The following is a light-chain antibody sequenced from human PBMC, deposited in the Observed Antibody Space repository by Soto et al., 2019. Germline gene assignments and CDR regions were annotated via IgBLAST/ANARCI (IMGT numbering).Light chain of an antibody. CDR2: AAS. V-gene: IGKV3-20*01. CDR1: QSVSSSH. Sequence: VVLTMSSCTLSLSTRERAALSCRASQSVSSSHLAWYQQKPGLAPRLLIFAASSRATGIPDRFSGSGSGTDFTLTISRLEPEDFAVYYCQQYGSSPRTVGQGTKVDIK. J-gene: IGKJ1*01. CDR3: QQYGSSPRT.